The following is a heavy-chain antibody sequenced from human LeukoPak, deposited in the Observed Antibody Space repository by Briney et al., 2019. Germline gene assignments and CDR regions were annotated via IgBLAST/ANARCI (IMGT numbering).Heavy chain of an antibody. CDR2: ISSSGRTM. J-gene: IGHJ4*02. CDR3: AKAHSGSYTDY. V-gene: IGHV3-48*03. CDR1: GFTFTSYE. D-gene: IGHD3-10*01. Sequence: GGSLRLSCAASGFTFTSYEMNWVRQAPGKGLEWISYISSSGRTMYYADSVKGRFTISRDNSKNTLYLQMNSLRAEDTAVYYCAKAHSGSYTDYWGQGTLVTVSS.